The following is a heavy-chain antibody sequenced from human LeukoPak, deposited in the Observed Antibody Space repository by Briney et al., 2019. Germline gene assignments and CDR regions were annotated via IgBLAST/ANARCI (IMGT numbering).Heavy chain of an antibody. CDR2: IYTSGST. Sequence: SETLSLTCTVSGGSISSGSYYWSWIRQPAGKGLEWIGRIYTSGSTNYNPSLKSRVTISVDTSKNQFSLKLSSVTAADTAVYYCARDFSRTDYDPGYFDLWGRGTLVTVSS. V-gene: IGHV4-61*02. J-gene: IGHJ2*01. CDR1: GGSISSGSYY. CDR3: ARDFSRTDYDPGYFDL. D-gene: IGHD3-22*01.